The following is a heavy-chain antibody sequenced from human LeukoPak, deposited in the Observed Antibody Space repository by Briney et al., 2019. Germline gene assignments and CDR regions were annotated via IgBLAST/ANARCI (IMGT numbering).Heavy chain of an antibody. CDR2: ISYIGST. V-gene: IGHV4-61*01. CDR1: GGSISSSSYY. Sequence: SETLSLTCTVSGGSISSSSYYWGWIRQPPGKGLEWIGYISYIGSTNYNPSLKSRVTISIDTSKNQFSLKLSSVTAADTAVYYCARDLVTVTKGFDIWGQGTMVSVSS. J-gene: IGHJ3*02. CDR3: ARDLVTVTKGFDI. D-gene: IGHD4-17*01.